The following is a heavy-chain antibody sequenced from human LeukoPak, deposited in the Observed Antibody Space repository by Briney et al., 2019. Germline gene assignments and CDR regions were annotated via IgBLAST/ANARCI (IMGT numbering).Heavy chain of an antibody. CDR3: ARDGGRHSGYDFLFDY. Sequence: SQTPSLTCAISGDSVSSNSAAWNWIRQSPSRGLEWLGRTYYRSKWYNDYAVSVKSRITINPDTSKNQLSLQLNSVTPEGTAVYYCARDGGRHSGYDFLFDYWGQGTLVTVSS. CDR1: GDSVSSNSAA. J-gene: IGHJ4*02. V-gene: IGHV6-1*01. CDR2: TYYRSKWYN. D-gene: IGHD5-12*01.